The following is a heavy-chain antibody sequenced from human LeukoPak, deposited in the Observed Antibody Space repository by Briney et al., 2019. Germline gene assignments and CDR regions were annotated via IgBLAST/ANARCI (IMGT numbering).Heavy chain of an antibody. Sequence: PGGSLRLSCAASGFTVSSNYMTWVRQAPGQGLEWVSSIYTSGTTYFADSVKGRFTISRDNSKNTLYLQMNSLRAEDTAVYYCAKSSSGWYFFDYWGQGTLVTVSS. CDR2: IYTSGTT. V-gene: IGHV3-66*01. CDR3: AKSSSGWYFFDY. J-gene: IGHJ4*02. CDR1: GFTVSSNY. D-gene: IGHD6-19*01.